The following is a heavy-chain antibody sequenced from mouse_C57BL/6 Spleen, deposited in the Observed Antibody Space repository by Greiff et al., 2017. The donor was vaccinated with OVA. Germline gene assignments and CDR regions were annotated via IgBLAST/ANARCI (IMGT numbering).Heavy chain of an antibody. V-gene: IGHV1-72*01. CDR2: IDPNSGGT. CDR1: GYTFTSYW. Sequence: QVQLQQPGAELVKPGASVKLSCKASGYTFTSYWMHWVKQRPGRGLEWIGRIDPNSGGTKYNEKFKSKATLTVDKPSSPAYMQLSSLTSEDSAVYYCARSTVVANYYAMDYWGQGTSVTVSS. CDR3: ARSTVVANYYAMDY. D-gene: IGHD1-1*01. J-gene: IGHJ4*01.